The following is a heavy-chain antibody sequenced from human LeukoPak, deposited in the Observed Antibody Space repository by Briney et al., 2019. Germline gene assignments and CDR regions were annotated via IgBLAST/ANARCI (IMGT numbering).Heavy chain of an antibody. CDR3: ASTSGLRLGELSFDY. CDR2: IIPIFGTA. V-gene: IGHV1-69*05. J-gene: IGHJ4*02. CDR1: GGTFSSYA. D-gene: IGHD3-16*02. Sequence: SVKVSCKASGGTFSSYAISWVRQAPGQGLEWMGRIIPIFGTANYAHKFQGRVTITKDESTSPAHMVLSSLRSEDPAVYYCASTSGLRLGELSFDYWGQGTLVTVSS.